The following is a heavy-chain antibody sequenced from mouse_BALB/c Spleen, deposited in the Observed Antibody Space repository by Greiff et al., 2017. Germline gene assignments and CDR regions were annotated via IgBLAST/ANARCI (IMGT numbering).Heavy chain of an antibody. V-gene: IGHV5-6-5*01. J-gene: IGHJ2*01. Sequence: EVQLVESGGGLVKPGGSLKLSCAASGFTFSSYAMSWVRQTPEKRLEWVASISSGGSTYYPDSVKGRFTISRDNARNILYLQMSSLRSEDTAMYYCARGGYGSSYFDYWGQGTTLTVSS. CDR2: ISSGGST. CDR1: GFTFSSYA. CDR3: ARGGYGSSYFDY. D-gene: IGHD1-1*01.